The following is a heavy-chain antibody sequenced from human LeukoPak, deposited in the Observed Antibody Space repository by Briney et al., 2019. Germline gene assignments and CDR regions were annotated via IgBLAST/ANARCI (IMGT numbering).Heavy chain of an antibody. D-gene: IGHD2-8*01. V-gene: IGHV3-30*18. Sequence: GGSLRLSCAASGFTFSSYGMHWVRQAPGKGLEWVAVISYDGSNKYYADSVKGRFTISRDNSKNTLYLQMNSLRAEDTAVYYCAKDREWAFDIWGQGTMVTVSS. CDR1: GFTFSSYG. CDR3: AKDREWAFDI. J-gene: IGHJ3*02. CDR2: ISYDGSNK.